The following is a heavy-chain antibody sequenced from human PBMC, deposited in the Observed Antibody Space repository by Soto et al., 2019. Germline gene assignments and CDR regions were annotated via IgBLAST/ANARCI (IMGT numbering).Heavy chain of an antibody. CDR2: IRFDGSNI. J-gene: IGHJ4*02. V-gene: IGHV3-33*01. CDR1: ESIFRGYG. Sequence: QVQMVESGGGVVQPGGSLRLSCAVSESIFRGYGMHWVRQAPGKWLEWVAIIRFDGSNIHYADYVMGRFTISRDNSKNMLYLEMNNLRVEDTAVYYCARDGVGVTTFWGFLDYWGQGTLVTVSA. CDR3: ARDGVGVTTFWGFLDY. D-gene: IGHD3-10*02.